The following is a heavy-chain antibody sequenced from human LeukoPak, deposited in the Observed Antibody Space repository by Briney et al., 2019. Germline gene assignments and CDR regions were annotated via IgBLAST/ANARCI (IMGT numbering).Heavy chain of an antibody. D-gene: IGHD1-26*01. J-gene: IGHJ4*02. V-gene: IGHV4-4*02. CDR1: GGSISGTNW. Sequence: PSETLSLTCGVSGGSISGTNWWSWVRQPPGQGLEWIGEISLRGLTNYNPSLRSRLTMSQDESKNQVSLNLTSVTAADTAVYYCSRESGPFSPFGFWGQGTLVSVHS. CDR2: ISLRGLT. CDR3: SRESGPFSPFGF.